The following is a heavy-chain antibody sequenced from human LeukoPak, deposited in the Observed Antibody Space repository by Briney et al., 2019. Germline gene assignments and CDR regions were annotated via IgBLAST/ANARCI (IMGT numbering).Heavy chain of an antibody. J-gene: IGHJ4*02. CDR3: ARDQGDYDYVWGSYD. Sequence: SQTPSLTCTVSGGSISSVSYYWSWIRQPAGKGLEWIGRIYTSGSTNYNPSLKSRVTISVDTSKNQFSLKLSSVTAADTAVYYCARDQGDYDYVWGSYDWGQGTLVTVSS. CDR2: IYTSGST. D-gene: IGHD3-16*01. V-gene: IGHV4-61*02. CDR1: GGSISSVSYY.